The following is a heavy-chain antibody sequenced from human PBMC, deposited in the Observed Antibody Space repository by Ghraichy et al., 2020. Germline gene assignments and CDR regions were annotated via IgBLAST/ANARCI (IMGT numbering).Heavy chain of an antibody. V-gene: IGHV6-1*01. CDR3: ARCWGTGGWDYYYGMDV. Sequence: SQTLSLTCAISGDSVSLTSGSWNWLRQSPLRGLEWLGRTYYRSKWYNDYAPSVASRITVNPDTSKNQVSLQLSSVTPEDTAVYYCARCWGTGGWDYYYGMDVWGQGTTVTVSS. J-gene: IGHJ6*02. D-gene: IGHD3-16*01. CDR1: GDSVSLTSGS. CDR2: TYYRSKWYN.